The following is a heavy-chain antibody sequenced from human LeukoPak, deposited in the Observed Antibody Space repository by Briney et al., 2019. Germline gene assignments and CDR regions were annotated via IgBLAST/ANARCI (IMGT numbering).Heavy chain of an antibody. V-gene: IGHV3-21*01. CDR2: ISSSSSYI. Sequence: PGGSLRLSCAASGFTFSSYSMNWVRQAPGKGLEWVSSISSSSSYIYYADSVKGRFTISRDNAKNSLYLQMNSLRAEDTAVYYCARQHGYSGYDKDFDYWGQGTLVTVSS. CDR3: ARQHGYSGYDKDFDY. CDR1: GFTFSSYS. D-gene: IGHD5-12*01. J-gene: IGHJ4*02.